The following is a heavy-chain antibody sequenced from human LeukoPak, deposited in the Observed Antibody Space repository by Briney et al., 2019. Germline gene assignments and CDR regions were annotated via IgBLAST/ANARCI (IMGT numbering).Heavy chain of an antibody. CDR3: ARVYYSRSYDYWYFDL. CDR1: GYSISSGDY. CDR2: IYYSGST. D-gene: IGHD6-13*01. J-gene: IGHJ2*01. Sequence: SETLSLTCTVSGYSISSGDYWSWIRQPPGKGLEWIGYIYYSGSTNYNPSLKSRVTISVDTSKNQFSLKLSSVTAADAAVYYCARVYYSRSYDYWYFDLWGRGTLVTVSS. V-gene: IGHV4-61*08.